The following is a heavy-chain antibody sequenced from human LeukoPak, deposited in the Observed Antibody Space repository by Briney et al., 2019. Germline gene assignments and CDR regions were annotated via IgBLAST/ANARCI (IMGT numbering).Heavy chain of an antibody. Sequence: PGGSLRLSCAGSGFVFSTYDMGWVRQAPGKGLEWVSSISRAGGRTYYEDSVKGRFTISRDNSRNTMFLQMNSLRAEDTAVYYCARGESFAFDVWGQGTMVTVSS. V-gene: IGHV3-23*01. J-gene: IGHJ3*01. CDR1: GFVFSTYD. CDR2: ISRAGGRT. CDR3: ARGESFAFDV.